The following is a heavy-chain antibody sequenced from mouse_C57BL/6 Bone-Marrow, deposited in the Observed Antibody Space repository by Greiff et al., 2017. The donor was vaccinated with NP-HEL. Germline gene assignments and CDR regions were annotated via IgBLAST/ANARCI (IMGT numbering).Heavy chain of an antibody. CDR1: GYTFTTYR. V-gene: IGHV1-47*01. Sequence: QVQLQQSGAELVKPGASVKLSCKASGYTFTTYRIGWMKQNPGQSLEWIGNFHPYSGDTKYNEKFKGKATLTVEKSSSTVYLELGRLTSDDSAVDDCARPPDYWGKGTPPTVSS. CDR2: FHPYSGDT. J-gene: IGHJ4*01. CDR3: ARPPDY.